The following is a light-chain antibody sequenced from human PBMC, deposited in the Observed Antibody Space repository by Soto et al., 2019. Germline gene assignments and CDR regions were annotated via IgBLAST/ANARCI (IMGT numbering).Light chain of an antibody. CDR3: SSYTSSNTYV. CDR1: SSDVGDYNY. CDR2: EVN. Sequence: QSVLTQPASVSGSPGQSITMSGTGTSSDVGDYNYVSWYQQYPGKAPKLMIHEVNHRPSGVSDRFSGSKSGNTASLTISGLQAEDEADYYCSSYTSSNTYVFGTGTKVTVL. V-gene: IGLV2-14*01. J-gene: IGLJ1*01.